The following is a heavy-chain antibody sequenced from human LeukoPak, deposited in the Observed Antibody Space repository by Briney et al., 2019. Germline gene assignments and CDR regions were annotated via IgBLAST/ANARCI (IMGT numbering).Heavy chain of an antibody. Sequence: GGSLRLSCAASGFTFDEFAMHWVRHAPGKGLEWVSFVSGDGGRTDYADSVKGRFTISRDNSKNSLYLQMNSLTAEDTAFYFCARDRMSRAPTYFHHWGQGTLVTASA. J-gene: IGHJ1*01. CDR3: ARDRMSRAPTYFHH. D-gene: IGHD2-2*01. CDR1: GFTFDEFA. CDR2: VSGDGGRT. V-gene: IGHV3-43*02.